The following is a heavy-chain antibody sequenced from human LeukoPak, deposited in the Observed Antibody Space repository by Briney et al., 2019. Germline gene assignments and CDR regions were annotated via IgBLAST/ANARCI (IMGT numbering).Heavy chain of an antibody. V-gene: IGHV3-66*01. D-gene: IGHD3-10*01. CDR1: GFTVSNNY. CDR2: IYSGGST. J-gene: IGHJ4*02. CDR3: ARAIFRAHDY. Sequence: GGSLRLSCAASGFTVSNNYMTWVRQAPGKGLEWVSLIYSGGSTYYADSVKGRFTISRDNSKNTLYLQMNSLRAEDTAVYYCARAIFRAHDYWGQGTLVTVPS.